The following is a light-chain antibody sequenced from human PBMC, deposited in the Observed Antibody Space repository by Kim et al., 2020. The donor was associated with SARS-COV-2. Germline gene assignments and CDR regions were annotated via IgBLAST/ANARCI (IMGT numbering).Light chain of an antibody. CDR3: QQYNSYSPT. Sequence: AAVGDRVTITGRASQSISSWLAWYQQEPGKAPKLLIYKASSLESGVPSRFSGSGSGTEFTLTISSLQPDDFATYYCQQYNSYSPTFGQGTKVDIK. CDR2: KAS. V-gene: IGKV1-5*03. J-gene: IGKJ1*01. CDR1: QSISSW.